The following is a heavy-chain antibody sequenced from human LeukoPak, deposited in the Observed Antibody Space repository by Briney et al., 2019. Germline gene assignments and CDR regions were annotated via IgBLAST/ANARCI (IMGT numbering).Heavy chain of an antibody. D-gene: IGHD4-17*01. CDR2: INWNGGST. V-gene: IGHV3-20*01. CDR1: GFTFNNYG. CDR3: ARAPPTTTDYGDYLTRWDYFDY. Sequence: GGTLRLSCAASGFTFNNYGMSWVRQAPGKGLEWVSGINWNGGSTGYADSVKGRFTISRDNAKNSLYLQMNSLRAEDTALYHCARAPPTTTDYGDYLTRWDYFDYWGQGTLVTVSS. J-gene: IGHJ4*02.